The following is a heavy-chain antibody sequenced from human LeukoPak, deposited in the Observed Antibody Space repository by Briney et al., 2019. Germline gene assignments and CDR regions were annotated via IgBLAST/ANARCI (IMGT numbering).Heavy chain of an antibody. V-gene: IGHV1-8*03. J-gene: IGHJ6*03. D-gene: IGHD2-2*01. Sequence: ASVKVSCKASGYTFTSYDINWVRQATGQGLEWMGWMNPNSGSTGYAQKFQGRVTITRNTSISTAYMELSSLRSEDTAVYYCARGDRSCSSTSCYWFYYYYMDVWGKGTTVTVSS. CDR3: ARGDRSCSSTSCYWFYYYYMDV. CDR2: MNPNSGST. CDR1: GYTFTSYD.